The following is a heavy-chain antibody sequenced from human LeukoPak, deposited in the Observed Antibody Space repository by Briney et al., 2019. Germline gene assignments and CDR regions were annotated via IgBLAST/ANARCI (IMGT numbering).Heavy chain of an antibody. CDR2: INPNSGAT. Sequence: ASVKVSCKASGYTFTGYYMHWVRQAPGRGLEWMGWINPNSGATTYTQRFQGRVTMTSDTSVTTVYMELDRLKSDDMAIYYCARTATVAGTSFIDYWGQGTLVTVSS. V-gene: IGHV1-2*02. CDR3: ARTATVAGTSFIDY. J-gene: IGHJ4*02. CDR1: GYTFTGYY. D-gene: IGHD6-19*01.